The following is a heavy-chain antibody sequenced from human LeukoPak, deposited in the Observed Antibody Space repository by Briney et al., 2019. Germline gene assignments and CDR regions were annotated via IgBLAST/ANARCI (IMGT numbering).Heavy chain of an antibody. V-gene: IGHV3-23*01. J-gene: IGHJ3*02. CDR3: AKDKAVAGTEALDI. CDR1: GFTFSSYA. D-gene: IGHD6-19*01. CDR2: IGGSGGSI. Sequence: GGSLRLSCAASGFTFSSYAMSWVRQAPGKGLEWVSGIGGSGGSIYYVDSVKGRFTISRDNYKNTLYLQMNSLRAEDTAVYYCAKDKAVAGTEALDIWGQGTMATVSP.